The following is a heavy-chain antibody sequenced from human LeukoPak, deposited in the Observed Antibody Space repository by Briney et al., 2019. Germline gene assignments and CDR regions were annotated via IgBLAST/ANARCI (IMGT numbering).Heavy chain of an antibody. Sequence: ASVKVSCKASGYTFTSCGISWVRQAPGQGLEWMGWISAYNGNTNYAQKLQGRVTMTTDTSTSTAYMELRSLRSDDTAVYYCARAHSYYDYVWGSYRSTNWFDPWGQGTLVTVSS. CDR1: GYTFTSCG. D-gene: IGHD3-16*02. CDR3: ARAHSYYDYVWGSYRSTNWFDP. CDR2: ISAYNGNT. V-gene: IGHV1-18*01. J-gene: IGHJ5*02.